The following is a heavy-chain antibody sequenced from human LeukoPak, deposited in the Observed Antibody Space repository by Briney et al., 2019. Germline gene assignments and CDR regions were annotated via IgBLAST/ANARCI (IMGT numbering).Heavy chain of an antibody. CDR1: GFTVSSNY. J-gene: IGHJ2*01. CDR2: IYRGGST. CDR3: ARSPDYGDPYWYFDL. Sequence: GGSLRLSCAASGFTVSSNYMSWVRQAPGKGLEWVSVIYRGGSTHYAGSVEGRFTISRDKSKNTVYLQLNSLRAEDTVVYYCARSPDYGDPYWYFDLWGRGTLVTVSS. D-gene: IGHD4-17*01. V-gene: IGHV3-53*01.